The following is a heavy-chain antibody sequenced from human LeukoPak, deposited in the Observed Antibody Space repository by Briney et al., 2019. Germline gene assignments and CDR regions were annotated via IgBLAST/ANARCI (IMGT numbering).Heavy chain of an antibody. D-gene: IGHD3-9*01. CDR2: FWWNSGTI. CDR1: GFTFYDYA. CDR3: AKDSDILTGYYTGYMDV. Sequence: TGGSLTLSCAASGFTFYDYAMHWVRQAPGKGPEWVSGFWWNSGTIGHADFVKGRFPISRDNAKNSLYLQMNSLRAEDTALYYCAKDSDILTGYYTGYMDVWGKGTTVTISS. J-gene: IGHJ6*03. V-gene: IGHV3-9*01.